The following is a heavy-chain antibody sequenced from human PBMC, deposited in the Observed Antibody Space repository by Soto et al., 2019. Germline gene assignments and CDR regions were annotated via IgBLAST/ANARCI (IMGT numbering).Heavy chain of an antibody. CDR1: GGSFSGYY. V-gene: IGHV4-34*01. CDR2: INHSGST. CDR3: ARRNGRVVVVVAATPRFLNWFDP. Sequence: SETLSLTCAVYGGSFSGYYWSWIRQPPGKGLEWIGEINHSGSTNYNPSLKSRVTISVDTSKNQFSLKLSSVTAADTAVYYCARRNGRVVVVVAATPRFLNWFDPWGQGTLVTVSS. J-gene: IGHJ5*02. D-gene: IGHD2-15*01.